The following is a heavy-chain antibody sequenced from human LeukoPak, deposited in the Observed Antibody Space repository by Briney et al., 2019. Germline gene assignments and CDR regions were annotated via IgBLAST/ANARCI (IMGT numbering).Heavy chain of an antibody. CDR3: AKEGYCGGDCYWEFAD. CDR1: GFTFSSYA. Sequence: AGGSLRLSCAASGFTFSSYAMSWVRQAPGKGLEWVSGISGGGGITYYADSVKGRFTISRDNSKNTLDLQMNSLRAEDTAVYYCAKEGYCGGDCYWEFADWGQGALVSVSS. CDR2: ISGGGGIT. D-gene: IGHD2-21*02. J-gene: IGHJ4*02. V-gene: IGHV3-23*01.